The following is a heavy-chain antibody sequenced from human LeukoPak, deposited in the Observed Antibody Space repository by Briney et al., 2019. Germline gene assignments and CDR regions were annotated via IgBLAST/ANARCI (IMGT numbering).Heavy chain of an antibody. CDR3: ARVVEGQPGPYFDY. CDR2: INPNGGST. D-gene: IGHD5-24*01. CDR1: GYTFTSYY. Sequence: ASVKVSCKASGYTFTSYYMHWVRQAPGQGLEWMGIINPNGGSTSYAQKFQGRVTMTTDTSTSTAYMELRSLRSDDTAVYYCARVVEGQPGPYFDYWGQGTLVTVSS. J-gene: IGHJ4*02. V-gene: IGHV1-46*01.